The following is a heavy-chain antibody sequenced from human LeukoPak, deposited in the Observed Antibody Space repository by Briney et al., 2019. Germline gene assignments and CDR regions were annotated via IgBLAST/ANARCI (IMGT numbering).Heavy chain of an antibody. Sequence: PSETLSLTCTVSGGSISSSSYYWGWIRQPPGKGLEWIGSIYYSGSTYYNPSLKSRVTISVDTSKNQFSLKLSSVTAADTAVYYCARRTLMYSGTKWELLPGIDYWGQGTLVTVSS. J-gene: IGHJ4*02. V-gene: IGHV4-39*01. CDR2: IYYSGST. CDR1: GGSISSSSYY. CDR3: ARRTLMYSGTKWELLPGIDY. D-gene: IGHD1-26*01.